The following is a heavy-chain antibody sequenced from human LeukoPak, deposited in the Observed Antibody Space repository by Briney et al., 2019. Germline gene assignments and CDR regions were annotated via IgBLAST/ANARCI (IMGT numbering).Heavy chain of an antibody. Sequence: ASVKVSCKASGYTFTSYGISWVRQAPGQGLEWMGWISAYNGNTNYAQKLQGRVTMTTDTSTSTAYMELRSLRSDDTVVYYYARGHYIAAAGIPNRAGYWGQGTLVTVSS. J-gene: IGHJ4*02. V-gene: IGHV1-18*01. CDR2: ISAYNGNT. CDR1: GYTFTSYG. D-gene: IGHD6-13*01. CDR3: ARGHYIAAAGIPNRAGY.